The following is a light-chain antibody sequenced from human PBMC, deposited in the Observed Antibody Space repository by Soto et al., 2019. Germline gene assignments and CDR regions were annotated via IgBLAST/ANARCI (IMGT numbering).Light chain of an antibody. V-gene: IGKV1-33*01. CDR1: QDISNY. CDR3: QQYSHLIT. CDR2: DAS. Sequence: EIQMTQSPSSLSASVGGRVTITFQASQDISNYLNWYQQKLGKAPKLLIYDASNLETGVPSRFSGSGSGTDFTFTISSLQPEDIATYYCQQYSHLITFGQGTRLEIK. J-gene: IGKJ5*01.